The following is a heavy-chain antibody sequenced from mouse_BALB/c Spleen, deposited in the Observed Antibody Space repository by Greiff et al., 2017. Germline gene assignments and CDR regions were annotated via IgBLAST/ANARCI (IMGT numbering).Heavy chain of an antibody. V-gene: IGHV2-2*02. Sequence: QVQLKESGPGLVQPSQSLSITCTVSGFSLTSYGVHWVRQSPGKGLEWLGVIWSGGSTDYNAAFISRLSISKDNSKSQVFFKMNSLQANDTAIYYCARSHYYGSSTYAMDYWGQGTSVTVSS. D-gene: IGHD1-1*01. J-gene: IGHJ4*01. CDR2: IWSGGST. CDR1: GFSLTSYG. CDR3: ARSHYYGSSTYAMDY.